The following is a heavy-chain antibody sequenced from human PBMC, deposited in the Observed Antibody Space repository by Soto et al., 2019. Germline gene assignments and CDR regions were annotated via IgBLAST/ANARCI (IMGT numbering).Heavy chain of an antibody. CDR3: AAWDISNP. Sequence: EEQLVESGGGLVQPGGSLRLSCVASGMTFSNYWMNWVRQTPGKGLEWVANISPDGSAKAYVDSVKGRFTVSRDNAKNSFYLQINSLRAEDTAVYFCAAWDISNPWGQGTLVTVSS. CDR1: GMTFSNYW. V-gene: IGHV3-7*01. D-gene: IGHD5-12*01. J-gene: IGHJ4*02. CDR2: ISPDGSAK.